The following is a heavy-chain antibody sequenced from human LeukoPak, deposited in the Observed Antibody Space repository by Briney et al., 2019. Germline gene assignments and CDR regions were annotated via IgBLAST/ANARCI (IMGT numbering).Heavy chain of an antibody. V-gene: IGHV3-48*02. J-gene: IGHJ2*01. CDR2: TSSSSSTI. D-gene: IGHD2-15*01. Sequence: PGGSLRLSCAASGFTFSSYSMDWVRQAPGKGLEWVSYTSSSSSTIKYADSVRGRFTISRDNAENSLYLQMNSLRDEDTAVYYCARARGTGSYFDLWGRGTLVTVPS. CDR3: ARARGTGSYFDL. CDR1: GFTFSSYS.